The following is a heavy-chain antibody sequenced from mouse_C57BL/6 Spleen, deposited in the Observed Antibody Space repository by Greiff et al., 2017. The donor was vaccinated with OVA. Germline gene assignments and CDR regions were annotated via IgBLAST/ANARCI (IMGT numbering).Heavy chain of an antibody. CDR1: GYTFTNYW. CDR3: ARRGDSSGYVKAMDY. D-gene: IGHD3-2*02. CDR2: IYPGGGYT. J-gene: IGHJ4*01. V-gene: IGHV1-63*01. Sequence: QVQLKESGAELVRPGTSVKMSCKASGYTFTNYWIGWAKQRPGHGLEWIGDIYPGGGYTNYNEKFKGKATLTADKSSSTAYMQFSSLTSEDSAIYYCARRGDSSGYVKAMDYWGQGTSVTVSS.